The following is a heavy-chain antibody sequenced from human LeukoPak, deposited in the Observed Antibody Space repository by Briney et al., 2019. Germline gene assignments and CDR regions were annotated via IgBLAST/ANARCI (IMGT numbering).Heavy chain of an antibody. Sequence: SVKVSCKASGGTFSSYAISWVRQAPGQGLEWMGRIIPIFGTANYAQKFQGRVTITTDESTSTAYMELSSLRSEDTAVYYCATPSPYSSGYYYFDYWGQGTLVTVSS. CDR2: IIPIFGTA. D-gene: IGHD3-22*01. J-gene: IGHJ4*02. CDR3: ATPSPYSSGYYYFDY. CDR1: GGTFSSYA. V-gene: IGHV1-69*05.